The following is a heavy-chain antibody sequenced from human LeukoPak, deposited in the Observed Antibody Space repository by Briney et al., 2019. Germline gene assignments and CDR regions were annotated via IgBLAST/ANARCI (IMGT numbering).Heavy chain of an antibody. Sequence: SETLSLTCDVSGGSVTSTNWWTWVRQPPGKGLEWIGEVHLDGRTNYNPSLKSRLIMSVDLPENHISVKLTTVTAADTAVYYCARDDIAAAGIRYDAFDIWGQGTMVTVSS. J-gene: IGHJ3*02. D-gene: IGHD6-13*01. CDR2: VHLDGRT. CDR3: ARDDIAAAGIRYDAFDI. V-gene: IGHV4-4*02. CDR1: GGSVTSTNW.